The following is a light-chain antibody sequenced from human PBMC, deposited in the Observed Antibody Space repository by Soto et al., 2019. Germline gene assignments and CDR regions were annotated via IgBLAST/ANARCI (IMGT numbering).Light chain of an antibody. V-gene: IGKV1-39*01. Sequence: DIQMTQSPSSLSASVGDRVTITCRASQSISSCLNWYQQKRGKAPKLLIYAASSFKSRGPSKFSGSGSGTDFTLPISSLQPEDFATYYCQQSYSTPPLFGGGTKVEIK. J-gene: IGKJ4*01. CDR3: QQSYSTPPL. CDR2: AAS. CDR1: QSISSC.